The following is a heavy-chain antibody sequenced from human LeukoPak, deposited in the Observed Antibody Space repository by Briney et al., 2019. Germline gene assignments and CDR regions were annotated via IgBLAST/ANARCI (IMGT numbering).Heavy chain of an antibody. CDR2: IYYSGST. J-gene: IGHJ3*02. D-gene: IGHD6-19*01. CDR3: AGGSSGWSNDAFDI. V-gene: IGHV4-39*01. CDR1: GGSISSSSYY. Sequence: SQTLSLTCTVSGGSISSSSYYWGWIRQPPGKGLEWIGSIYYSGSTYYNPSLKSRVTISVDTSKNQFSLKLSSVTAADTAVYYCAGGSSGWSNDAFDIWGQGTMVTVSS.